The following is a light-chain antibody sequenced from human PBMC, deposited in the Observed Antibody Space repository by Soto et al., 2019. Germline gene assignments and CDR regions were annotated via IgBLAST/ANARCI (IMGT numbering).Light chain of an antibody. Sequence: QSVLTQPRSVSGSPGQSVTISCTGTSSNVGGYNYVSWYQQHPGIAPQLIIYDVTKRPSGVPDRFSGSKSGNTASLTISGLKAEDEADYYCCSYAGSYSWVFGGGTKLTVL. CDR3: CSYAGSYSWV. J-gene: IGLJ3*02. V-gene: IGLV2-11*01. CDR2: DVT. CDR1: SSNVGGYNY.